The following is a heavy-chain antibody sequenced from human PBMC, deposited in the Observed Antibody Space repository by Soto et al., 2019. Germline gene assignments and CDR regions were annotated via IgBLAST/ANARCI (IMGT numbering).Heavy chain of an antibody. V-gene: IGHV4-38-2*02. CDR3: PTTDTVGPDQH. J-gene: IGHJ1*01. CDR1: GDSIISIYH. CDR2: IFHTGTT. Sequence: SETLSLTCTVSGDSIISIYHWAWIRQPPGTSLERIASIFHTGTTYYTPSLKSRVTISVDTSKNQFSLRLSSVTAGDSGVYHCPTTDTVGPDQHCGKGSLVT.